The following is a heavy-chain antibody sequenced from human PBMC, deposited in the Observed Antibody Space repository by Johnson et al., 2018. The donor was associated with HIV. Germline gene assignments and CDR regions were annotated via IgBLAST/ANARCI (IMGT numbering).Heavy chain of an antibody. J-gene: IGHJ3*02. V-gene: IGHV3-30*03. CDR2: ISYAGSNK. CDR3: ARDRYCGGDCYLLLDI. Sequence: QEQLVESGGGLVKPGGSLRLSCAASGFSFSSYDMHWVRQAPGKGLEWVAVISYAGSNKYYANSVKGRCTISRDNSKNTLYLQMNSLRAEATAVYYCARDRYCGGDCYLLLDIWGQGTMVTVSS. CDR1: GFSFSSYD. D-gene: IGHD2-21*01.